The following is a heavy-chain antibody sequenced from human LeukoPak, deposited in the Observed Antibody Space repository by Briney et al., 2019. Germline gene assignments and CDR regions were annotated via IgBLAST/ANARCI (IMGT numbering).Heavy chain of an antibody. CDR1: GFTFRRYA. D-gene: IGHD2-2*01. Sequence: PGGSLRLSCELSGFTFRRYAMHWVRQAPGKGLEWLAVVSYDGGNEYYADSVKGRFTISRDKSRNTAFLQMDSLRHEDTGVYFCARDRYASRSYVMDVWGQGTTVVVSS. CDR3: ARDRYASRSYVMDV. V-gene: IGHV3-30*04. J-gene: IGHJ6*02. CDR2: VSYDGGNE.